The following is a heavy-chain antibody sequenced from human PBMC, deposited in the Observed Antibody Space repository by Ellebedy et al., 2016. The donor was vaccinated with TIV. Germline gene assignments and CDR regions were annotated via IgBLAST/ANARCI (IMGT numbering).Heavy chain of an antibody. V-gene: IGHV3-33*06. CDR1: GLTFSSYG. CDR3: AKDTWFGESDY. CDR2: IWYDGSNK. Sequence: GESLKISCAASGLTFSSYGMHWVRQAPGKGLEWVAVIWYDGSNKYYADSVKGRFTISRDNSKNTLYLQMNSLRAEDTAVDYCAKDTWFGESDYWGQGTLVTVSS. J-gene: IGHJ4*02. D-gene: IGHD3-10*01.